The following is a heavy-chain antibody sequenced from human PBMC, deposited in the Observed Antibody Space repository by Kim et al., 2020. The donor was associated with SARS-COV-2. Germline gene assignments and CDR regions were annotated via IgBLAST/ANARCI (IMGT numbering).Heavy chain of an antibody. V-gene: IGHV3-30*18. CDR3: AKDRGSGWLPNLPDY. J-gene: IGHJ4*02. CDR2: ISYDGSNK. CDR1: GFTFSSYG. D-gene: IGHD6-19*01. Sequence: GGSLRLSCAASGFTFSSYGMHWVRQAPGKGLEWVAVISYDGSNKYYADSVKGRFTISRDNSKNTLYLQMNSLRAEDTAVYYCAKDRGSGWLPNLPDYWGQGTLVTVSS.